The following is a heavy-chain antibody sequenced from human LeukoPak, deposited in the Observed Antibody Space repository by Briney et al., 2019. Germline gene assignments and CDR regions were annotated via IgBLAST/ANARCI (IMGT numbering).Heavy chain of an antibody. CDR1: GYTFTSYY. D-gene: IGHD6-13*01. Sequence: ASVKVSCKASGYTFTSYYMHWVRQAPGQGLEWMRIINPSGGSTSYAQKFQGRVTMTRDTSTSTVYMELSSLRSEDTAVYYCARDDPPYSSSRTFDYWGQGILVTVSS. J-gene: IGHJ4*02. CDR3: ARDDPPYSSSRTFDY. V-gene: IGHV1-46*01. CDR2: INPSGGST.